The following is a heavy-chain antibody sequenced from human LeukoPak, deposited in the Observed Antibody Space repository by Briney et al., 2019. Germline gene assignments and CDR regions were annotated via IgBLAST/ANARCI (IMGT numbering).Heavy chain of an antibody. CDR1: GFTFSSYW. J-gene: IGHJ3*02. D-gene: IGHD3-16*01. CDR3: ARHGGTTGGAFDI. Sequence: GGSLRLSCAASGFTFSSYWMSWVRQAPGKGLEWVANIKQDGSEKYYVDSVKGRSTISRDNAKNTLYLQMNSLRADDTAVYYCARHGGTTGGAFDIWGQGTMVTVSS. CDR2: IKQDGSEK. V-gene: IGHV3-7*01.